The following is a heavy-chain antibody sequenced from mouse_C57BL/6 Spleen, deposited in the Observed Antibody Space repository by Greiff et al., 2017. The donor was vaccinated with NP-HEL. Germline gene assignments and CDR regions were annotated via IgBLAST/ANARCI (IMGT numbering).Heavy chain of an antibody. Sequence: EVQLQQSGPVLVKPGASVKMSCKASGYTFTDYYMNWVKQSHGKSLEWIGVINPYNGGTSYNQKFKGKATLTVDKSSSTAYMELNSLTSEDSAVYYCARTYGSSCAMDYWGQGTSVTVSS. V-gene: IGHV1-19*01. CDR1: GYTFTDYY. J-gene: IGHJ4*01. D-gene: IGHD1-1*01. CDR3: ARTYGSSCAMDY. CDR2: INPYNGGT.